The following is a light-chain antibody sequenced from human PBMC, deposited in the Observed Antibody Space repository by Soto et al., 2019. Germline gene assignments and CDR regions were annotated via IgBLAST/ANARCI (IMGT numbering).Light chain of an antibody. V-gene: IGLV2-14*01. CDR2: GVT. J-gene: IGLJ2*01. CDR1: SRDVGGYNY. Sequence: QSVLTQPASVSGSPGQSITISCTGTSRDVGGYNYVSWYQQYPGKAPKLMIYGVTNRPSGVSNRFSGSKTGNTASLTISGLQAEDEADYYCCSYAGSRGLVFGGGTKLTVL. CDR3: CSYAGSRGLV.